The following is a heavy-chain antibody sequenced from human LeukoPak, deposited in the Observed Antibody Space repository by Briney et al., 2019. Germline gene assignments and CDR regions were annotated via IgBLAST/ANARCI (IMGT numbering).Heavy chain of an antibody. CDR1: GFIVSSNY. Sequence: PGGSLRLSCAASGFIVSSNYMSWVRQAPGKGLEWVSVIYSGGSTYYADSVRGRFTISRDNSKSTLCLQMNSLRAEDTAVYYCARDSHSGSYYRLDYWGQGTLVTVSS. J-gene: IGHJ4*02. V-gene: IGHV3-53*01. D-gene: IGHD1-26*01. CDR3: ARDSHSGSYYRLDY. CDR2: IYSGGST.